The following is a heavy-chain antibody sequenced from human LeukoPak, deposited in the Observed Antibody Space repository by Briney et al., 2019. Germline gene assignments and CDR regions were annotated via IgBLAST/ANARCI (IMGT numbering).Heavy chain of an antibody. CDR1: GGSFSGYY. J-gene: IGHJ4*02. V-gene: IGHV4-59*01. CDR2: IHSSGSP. D-gene: IGHD2-2*01. CDR3: ARGGSPYCISTSCQGAFDY. Sequence: SETLSLTCAVYGGSFSGYYWSWVRQPPGKGLEWIGYIHSSGSPNYSPSLKSRVTISVDTSKNQFSLKLSSLTAADTAVYYCARGGSPYCISTSCQGAFDYWGQGTLVTVSS.